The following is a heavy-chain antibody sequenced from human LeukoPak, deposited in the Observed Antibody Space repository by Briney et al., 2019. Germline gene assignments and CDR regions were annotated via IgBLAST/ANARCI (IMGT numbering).Heavy chain of an antibody. Sequence: ASVKVSCKASGYTFTGYYMHWVRQAPGQGLEWMGWINPNSGGTNYAQKFQGRVTMTRDTSISTAYMELSRLRSDDTAVYYCARDYYGSGSYPYWWFDPWGQGTLVTVSS. D-gene: IGHD3-10*01. CDR3: ARDYYGSGSYPYWWFDP. V-gene: IGHV1-2*02. J-gene: IGHJ5*02. CDR1: GYTFTGYY. CDR2: INPNSGGT.